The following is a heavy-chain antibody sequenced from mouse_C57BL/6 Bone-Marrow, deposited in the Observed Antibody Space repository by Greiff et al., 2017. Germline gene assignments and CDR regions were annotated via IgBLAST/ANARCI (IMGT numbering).Heavy chain of an antibody. V-gene: IGHV1-55*01. D-gene: IGHD1-1*01. J-gene: IGHJ2*01. CDR2: IYPGSGST. CDR1: GYTFTSYW. Sequence: QVQLQQPGAELVKPGASVKMSCKASGYTFTSYWITWVKQRPGQGLEWIGDIYPGSGSTNYNEKLKSKATLTVDTSSSTAYMQLSSLTSENSAVYYCARGTTVVARNFDYWGQGTTLTVSS. CDR3: ARGTTVVARNFDY.